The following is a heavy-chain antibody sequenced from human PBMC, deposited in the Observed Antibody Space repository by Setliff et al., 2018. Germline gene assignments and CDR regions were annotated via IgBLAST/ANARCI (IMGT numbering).Heavy chain of an antibody. Sequence: PGGSLRLSCVTSGFTFSTYWMHWVRQAPGQGLVWVARISTDGSSITYADSVKGRFTISRDNARNTLYLQMNSLTAADTAVYYCARVGSKPQLGWFDPWGQGTLVTVSS. V-gene: IGHV3-74*03. CDR3: ARVGSKPQLGWFDP. D-gene: IGHD1-26*01. CDR2: ISTDGSSI. J-gene: IGHJ5*02. CDR1: GFTFSTYW.